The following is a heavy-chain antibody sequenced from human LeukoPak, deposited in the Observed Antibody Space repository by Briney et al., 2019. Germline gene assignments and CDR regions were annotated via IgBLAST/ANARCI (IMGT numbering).Heavy chain of an antibody. CDR1: GDSVSSNSVA. V-gene: IGHV6-1*01. J-gene: IGHJ4*02. CDR3: AKGVTAVFDF. Sequence: SQTLSLTCAISGDSVSSNSVAWNWIRQSPSRGLEWLGRTYYRSKWYNDYAVSVKSRITINPDTSKNQFSLQLNSVTPEDTAVHYCAKGVTAVFDFWGQGTLVTVSS. CDR2: TYYRSKWYN. D-gene: IGHD1-14*01.